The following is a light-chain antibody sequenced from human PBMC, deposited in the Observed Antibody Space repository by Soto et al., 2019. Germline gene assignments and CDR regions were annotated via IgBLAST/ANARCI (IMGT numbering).Light chain of an antibody. V-gene: IGKV3-20*01. CDR2: GAS. CDR1: QSVSSTY. CDR3: QQYTNSPEWT. J-gene: IGKJ1*01. Sequence: EIVLTQSPGTLSLSPGERATLSCRASQSVSSTYSAWYQQKPGQAPRLLIYGASSRAAGIPDRFSGSGSGTDFPLTISRLEPEDFAVYYCQQYTNSPEWTFGQGTKVEIK.